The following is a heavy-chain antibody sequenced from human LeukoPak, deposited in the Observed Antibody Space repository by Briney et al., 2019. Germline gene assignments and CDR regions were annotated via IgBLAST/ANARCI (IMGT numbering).Heavy chain of an antibody. V-gene: IGHV4-59*01. CDR1: DGSISTYY. D-gene: IGHD3-10*01. Sequence: PSETLSLTCTVSDGSISTYYWSWIRQPPGKGLEWIGYIYYTGSTNYNPSLKSRVTMSVDTSKNQFSLKLSSVTAADTAVYYCARFMVRGVNAFDIWGRGTVVTVSS. J-gene: IGHJ3*02. CDR2: IYYTGST. CDR3: ARFMVRGVNAFDI.